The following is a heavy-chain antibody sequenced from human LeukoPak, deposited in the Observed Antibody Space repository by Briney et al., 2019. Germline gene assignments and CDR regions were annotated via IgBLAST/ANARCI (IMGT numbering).Heavy chain of an antibody. Sequence: SETLSLTCTVSGGSISSSNYYWGWIRQPPGEGLEWIGNIYYSGSTYYNPSLKSRVTISVDTSKNQFSLKVSSVTAADTAVYFCARQGTVTTIYYYYYMGVWGKGTTVTVSS. V-gene: IGHV4-39*01. CDR2: IYYSGST. CDR1: GGSISSSNYY. D-gene: IGHD4-17*01. J-gene: IGHJ6*03. CDR3: ARQGTVTTIYYYYYMGV.